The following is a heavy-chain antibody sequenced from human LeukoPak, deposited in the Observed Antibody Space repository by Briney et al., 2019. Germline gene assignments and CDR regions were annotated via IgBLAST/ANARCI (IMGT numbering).Heavy chain of an antibody. CDR3: ARRTLGSGPFDY. D-gene: IGHD1-14*01. V-gene: IGHV4-34*01. J-gene: IGHJ4*02. CDR1: GGSFSGYY. Sequence: SETLSLTCAVYGGSFSGYYWSWIRQPPGKGLEWIGEINHSGSTNYNPSLKSRVTISVDTSKNQFSLKLSSVTAADTAVYYCARRTLGSGPFDYWGQGTLVTVSS. CDR2: INHSGST.